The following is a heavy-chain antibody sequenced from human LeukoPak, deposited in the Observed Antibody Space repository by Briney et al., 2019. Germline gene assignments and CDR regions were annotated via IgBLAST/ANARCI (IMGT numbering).Heavy chain of an antibody. V-gene: IGHV6-1*01. J-gene: IGHJ5*02. CDR2: TYYRSTWYN. D-gene: IGHD2-2*01. CDR1: GDSVSSNSVT. Sequence: SQTLSLTCAISGDSVSSNSVTWNWIRQSPSRGLEWLGRTYYRSTWYNDYAVSVRGRITVNPDTSKNQFSLHLNSVTPEDTAVYYCARRLTQYDCFDPRGQGILVTVSS. CDR3: ARRLTQYDCFDP.